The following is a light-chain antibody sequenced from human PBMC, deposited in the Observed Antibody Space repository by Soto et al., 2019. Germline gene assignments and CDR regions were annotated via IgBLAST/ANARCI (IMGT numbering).Light chain of an antibody. CDR3: QTWDTGIRV. V-gene: IGLV4-69*01. CDR1: SGHSNYV. J-gene: IGLJ2*01. Sequence: QLVLTQSPSASASLGASVKLTCTLSSGHSNYVIAWHQQQPEKGPRYLMKLNSDGSHSKGDGIPDRFSGSSSGAERYLTISCLQSEDEADYYCQTWDTGIRVFGGGTQLTVL. CDR2: LNSDGSH.